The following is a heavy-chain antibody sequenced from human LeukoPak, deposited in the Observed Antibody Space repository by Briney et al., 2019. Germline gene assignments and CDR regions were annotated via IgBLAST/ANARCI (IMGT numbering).Heavy chain of an antibody. J-gene: IGHJ4*02. Sequence: SETLSLTCTVSGGSISSSSYYWSWIRQPRGKGLEWIGYIYYSGSTNYNPSLKSRVTISVDTSKNQFSLKLSSVTAADTAVYYCARDYDSSGYCDYWGQGTLVTVSS. CDR3: ARDYDSSGYCDY. V-gene: IGHV4-61*01. CDR1: GGSISSSSYY. CDR2: IYYSGST. D-gene: IGHD3-22*01.